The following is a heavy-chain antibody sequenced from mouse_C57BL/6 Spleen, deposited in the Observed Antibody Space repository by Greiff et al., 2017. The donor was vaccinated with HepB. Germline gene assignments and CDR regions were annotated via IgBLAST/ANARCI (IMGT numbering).Heavy chain of an antibody. D-gene: IGHD4-1*01. V-gene: IGHV1-64*01. CDR3: ARRGFNWDGMDY. CDR1: GYTFTSYW. J-gene: IGHJ4*01. CDR2: IHPNSGST. Sequence: VQLQQSGAELVKPGASVKLSCKASGYTFTSYWMHWVKQRPGQGLEWIGMIHPNSGSTNYNEKFKSKATLTVDKSSSTAYMQLSSLTSEDSAVYYCARRGFNWDGMDYWGQGTSVTVSS.